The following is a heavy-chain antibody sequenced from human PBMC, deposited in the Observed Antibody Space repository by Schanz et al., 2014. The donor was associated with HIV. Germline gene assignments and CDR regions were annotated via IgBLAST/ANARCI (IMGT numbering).Heavy chain of an antibody. CDR1: GYTFSKND. D-gene: IGHD3-9*01. J-gene: IGHJ6*02. V-gene: IGHV1-69*18. Sequence: VQLVQSGAEVKKPGSSVKVSCKASGYTFSKNDINWVRQAPGQGLEWMGTIIPIFATADSAQKFQGRLTITADDSTSTAYMELSSLRSEDSAIYYCARSNYDILRARAYYYYYGLDVWGQGTTVTVSS. CDR3: ARSNYDILRARAYYYYYGLDV. CDR2: IIPIFATA.